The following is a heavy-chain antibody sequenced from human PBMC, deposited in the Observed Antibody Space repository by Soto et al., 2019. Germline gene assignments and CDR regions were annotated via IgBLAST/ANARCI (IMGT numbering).Heavy chain of an antibody. J-gene: IGHJ5*02. V-gene: IGHV4-4*02. Sequence: SETLSLTCAVSGGSISSSNCWSWVRQPPGKGLEWIGEIYHSGSTNYNPSLKSRVTISVDKSKNQFSLKLSSVTAADTAVYYCATATFQVPFDPWGQRTLVTVSS. CDR2: IYHSGST. CDR3: ATATFQVPFDP. CDR1: GGSISSSNC.